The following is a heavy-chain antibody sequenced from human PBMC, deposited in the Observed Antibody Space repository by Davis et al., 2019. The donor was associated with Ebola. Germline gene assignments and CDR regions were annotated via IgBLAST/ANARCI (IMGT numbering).Heavy chain of an antibody. V-gene: IGHV3-21*04. CDR3: ARGRDIAARFYYYGMDV. Sequence: GESLKISCAASGFTFSSYSMNWVRQAPGKGLEWVSSISSSSSYIYYADSVKGRFPISRDNAKNSLYLQTNSLRAEDTAVYYCARGRDIAARFYYYGMDVWGQGTTVTVSS. CDR1: GFTFSSYS. D-gene: IGHD6-6*01. CDR2: ISSSSSYI. J-gene: IGHJ6*02.